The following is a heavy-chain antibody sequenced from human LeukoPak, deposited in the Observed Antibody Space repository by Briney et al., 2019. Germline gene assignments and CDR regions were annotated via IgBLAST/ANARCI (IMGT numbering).Heavy chain of an antibody. V-gene: IGHV3-21*01. J-gene: IGHJ4*02. CDR2: ISSSSSYI. D-gene: IGHD3-10*01. CDR3: ARAAMVRGVIRRSGLFDY. Sequence: PGGSLRLSCAASGFTFSDHYMDWVRQAPGKGLEWVSSISSSSSYIYYADSVKGRFTISRDNAKNSLYLQMNSLRAEDTAVYYGARAAMVRGVIRRSGLFDYWGQGTLVTVSS. CDR1: GFTFSDHY.